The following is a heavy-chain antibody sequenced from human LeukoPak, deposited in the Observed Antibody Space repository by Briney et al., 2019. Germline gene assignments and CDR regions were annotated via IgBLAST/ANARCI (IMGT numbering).Heavy chain of an antibody. CDR2: ITGNGGDA. D-gene: IGHD2-2*01. V-gene: IGHV3-23*01. CDR1: GFTFSSYA. J-gene: IGHJ4*02. Sequence: GGSLRLSCAASGFTFSSYAMSWVRQAPGEGLEWISAITGNGGDAYHADSVKGRITISRDNSYNTLYLQMNSLSAEDTAVYYCAKGSATSRPYYFDYWGRGTLVAVSS. CDR3: AKGSATSRPYYFDY.